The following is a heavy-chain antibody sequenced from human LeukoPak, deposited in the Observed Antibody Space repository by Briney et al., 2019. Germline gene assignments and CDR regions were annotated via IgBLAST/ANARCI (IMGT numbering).Heavy chain of an antibody. CDR3: ARVGLQTGDDAFDI. D-gene: IGHD4-11*01. Sequence: GASVKVSCRASGYTFTGYYMHWVRQAPGQGLEWMGWINPNSGGTNYAQKFQGRVTMTRGTSISTAYMELSRLRSDDTAVYYCARVGLQTGDDAFDIWGQGTMVTVSS. CDR1: GYTFTGYY. CDR2: INPNSGGT. J-gene: IGHJ3*02. V-gene: IGHV1-2*02.